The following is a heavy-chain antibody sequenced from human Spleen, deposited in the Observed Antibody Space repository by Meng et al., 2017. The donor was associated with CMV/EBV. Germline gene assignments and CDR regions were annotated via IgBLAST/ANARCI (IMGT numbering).Heavy chain of an antibody. J-gene: IGHJ4*02. D-gene: IGHD2-8*02. CDR3: VKVLRVLGVTLNY. CDR1: RFTFSSYA. Sequence: GESLKISCAASRFTFSSYAMSWVRQAPGKGLEWVSAISGSGLSTYYADSVKGRFTISRDNSKNTLYLQMNSLRAEDTAVYYCVKVLRVLGVTLNYWGQGTRVTVSS. V-gene: IGHV3-23*01. CDR2: ISGSGLST.